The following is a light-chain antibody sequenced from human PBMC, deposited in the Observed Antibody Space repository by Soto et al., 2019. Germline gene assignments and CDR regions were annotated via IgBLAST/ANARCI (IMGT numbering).Light chain of an antibody. J-gene: IGKJ1*01. CDR2: SAS. Sequence: EIVLTQSPGTLSSSPGERATLSRRASQSVSSSYLAWYQQKPGQAPRLLIYSASSRATGIPDRFSGSGSGTDFTLTISRLEPEDFAVYYCKQYGSSPPLTFGQRTKLDSK. CDR1: QSVSSSY. CDR3: KQYGSSPPLT. V-gene: IGKV3-20*01.